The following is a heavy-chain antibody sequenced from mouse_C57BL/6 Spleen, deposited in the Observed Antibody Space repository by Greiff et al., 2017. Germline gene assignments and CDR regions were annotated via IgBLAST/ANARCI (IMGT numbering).Heavy chain of an antibody. CDR2: LHPNSGST. Sequence: QVQLQQPGAELVKPGASVKLSCKASGCTFTSYWMHWVKQRPGQGLEWIGMLHPNSGSTNYNEKFKSKATLTVDKSSSTAYMQLSSLTSEDSAVYYCARWGTTVVRGTMDYWGQGTSVTVSS. CDR1: GCTFTSYW. V-gene: IGHV1-64*01. J-gene: IGHJ4*01. D-gene: IGHD1-1*01. CDR3: ARWGTTVVRGTMDY.